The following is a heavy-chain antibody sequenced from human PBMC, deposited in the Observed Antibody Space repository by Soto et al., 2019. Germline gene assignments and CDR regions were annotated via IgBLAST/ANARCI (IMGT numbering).Heavy chain of an antibody. V-gene: IGHV4-61*08. J-gene: IGHJ3*02. CDR3: ARHDYYHRTFDI. CDR1: GGSCGTGAYY. CDR2: TLYSGSP. Sequence: PSETLSLTCRVSGGSCGTGAYYWSWILQPPGKGLEWIGYTLYSGSPNYNPSLQSLQSRVTISVDTSRNQFSLRLTSVTAADTALYYCARHDYYHRTFDIWGQGTLVTVSS. D-gene: IGHD3-9*01.